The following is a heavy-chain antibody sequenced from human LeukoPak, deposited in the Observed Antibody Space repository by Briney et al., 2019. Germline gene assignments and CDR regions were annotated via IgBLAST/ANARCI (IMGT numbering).Heavy chain of an antibody. J-gene: IGHJ4*02. Sequence: GASVKVSCKASGYTFTSYGISWVRQAPGQGLEWMGWISAYNGNTNYAQKLQGRVTMTTDTSTSTAYMELRSLRSDDTAVYYCARLGEGIYGSGSSSWYFDYWGQGTLDTVSS. D-gene: IGHD3-10*01. CDR3: ARLGEGIYGSGSSSWYFDY. V-gene: IGHV1-18*04. CDR1: GYTFTSYG. CDR2: ISAYNGNT.